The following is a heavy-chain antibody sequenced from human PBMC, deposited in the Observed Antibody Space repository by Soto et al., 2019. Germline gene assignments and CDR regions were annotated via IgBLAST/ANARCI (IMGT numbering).Heavy chain of an antibody. Sequence: ASVKVSCKASGYTFTSYYMHWVRQAPGQGLEWMGIINPSGGSTSYAQKFQGRVTMTRDTSTSTVYMELSSLRSEDTAVYYCARDGDESIYYYGSGSYYNARVNLAGKWFDPWGQGTLVTVSS. CDR1: GYTFTSYY. V-gene: IGHV1-46*01. CDR2: INPSGGST. CDR3: ARDGDESIYYYGSGSYYNARVNLAGKWFDP. D-gene: IGHD3-10*01. J-gene: IGHJ5*02.